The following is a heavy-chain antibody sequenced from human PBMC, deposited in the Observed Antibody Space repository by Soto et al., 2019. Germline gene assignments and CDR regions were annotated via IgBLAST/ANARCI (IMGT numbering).Heavy chain of an antibody. Sequence: EVQLLESGGGLVQPGGSLRLSCGASGFTFSSYAMRWVRQAPVKGLEWVSAISGSGGSTYYADSEKGRCTISRDNSKNTLYVQMNSLRAEDTAVYYCARRGSGSYYDYWGQGTLVTVSS. CDR2: ISGSGGST. CDR1: GFTFSSYA. CDR3: ARRGSGSYYDY. J-gene: IGHJ4*02. D-gene: IGHD1-26*01. V-gene: IGHV3-23*01.